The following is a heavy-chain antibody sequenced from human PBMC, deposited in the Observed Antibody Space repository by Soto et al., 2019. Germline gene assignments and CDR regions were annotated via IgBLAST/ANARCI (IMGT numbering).Heavy chain of an antibody. CDR3: ARDYYDSSGGSALFDY. CDR1: GFTFSSYA. V-gene: IGHV3-30-3*01. CDR2: ISYDGSNK. J-gene: IGHJ4*02. Sequence: GGSLRLSCAASGFTFSSYAMHWVRQAPGKGLEWVAVISYDGSNKYYADSVKGRFTISRDNSKNTLYLQMNSLRAEDTAVYYCARDYYDSSGGSALFDYWGQGTLVTVSS. D-gene: IGHD3-22*01.